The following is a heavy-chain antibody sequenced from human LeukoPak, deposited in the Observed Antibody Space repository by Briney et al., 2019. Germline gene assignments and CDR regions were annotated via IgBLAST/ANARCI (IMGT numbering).Heavy chain of an antibody. CDR1: GYTFTSYD. CDR2: MNPNSGNT. D-gene: IGHD3-3*01. J-gene: IGHJ5*02. CDR3: ARGLEWFNWFDP. V-gene: IGHV1-8*01. Sequence: GASVKVSCKASGYTFTSYDINWVRQATGQGLEWMGWMNPNSGNTGYAQKFQGRVTMTRNTSISTAYMELSSLRSEGTAVYYCARGLEWFNWFDPGGQGTLVTVSS.